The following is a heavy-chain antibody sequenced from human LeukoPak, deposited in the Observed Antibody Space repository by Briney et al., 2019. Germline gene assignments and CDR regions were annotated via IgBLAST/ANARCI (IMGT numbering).Heavy chain of an antibody. CDR2: INTNTGNP. CDR1: GYTFTFYA. CDR3: ARGPLYSYGMGYFDY. V-gene: IGHV7-4-1*02. D-gene: IGHD5-18*01. Sequence: ASVKVSCKASGYTFTFYAVNWVRQAPGQGLEWMGWINTNTGNPTYAQGFTGRFVFSLDTSVSTAYLQISSLKAEDTAVYYCARGPLYSYGMGYFDYWGQGTLVTVSS. J-gene: IGHJ4*02.